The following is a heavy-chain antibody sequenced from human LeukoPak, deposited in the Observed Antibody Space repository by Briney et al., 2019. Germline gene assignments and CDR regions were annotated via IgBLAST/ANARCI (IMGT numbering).Heavy chain of an antibody. Sequence: ASVTVSCKASGYNFISYGITWVRQAPGQGLEWMGWISTYNGNTNYAQKFQGRVTMTTDTSTSTAYMELRSLRSDDTALYYCARWVRMTTWFDPWGRGTLVTVSS. CDR2: ISTYNGNT. CDR3: ARWVRMTTWFDP. CDR1: GYNFISYG. D-gene: IGHD4-17*01. J-gene: IGHJ5*02. V-gene: IGHV1-18*01.